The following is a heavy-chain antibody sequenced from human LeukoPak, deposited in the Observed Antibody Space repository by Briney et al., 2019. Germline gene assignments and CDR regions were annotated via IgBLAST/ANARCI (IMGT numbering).Heavy chain of an antibody. V-gene: IGHV4-59*01. CDR3: ARSSHL. D-gene: IGHD3-10*01. CDR1: GGSINSYY. Sequence: SETLSFTCTVSGGSINSYYWSWIRQPPGKGLEWIGYIYYSGITKFNPSLMSRVTISIDTSKNQFSLKLNSVTAADTAVYYCARSSHLWGPGTLVIVSS. CDR2: IYYSGIT. J-gene: IGHJ5*02.